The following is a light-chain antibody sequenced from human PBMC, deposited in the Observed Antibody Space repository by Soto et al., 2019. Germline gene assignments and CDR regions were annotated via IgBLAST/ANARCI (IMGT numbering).Light chain of an antibody. J-gene: IGKJ1*01. Sequence: DVVMTQSPLSLPVTLGQPASISCRSSQSLVYVDGNTYLNWFQQRPGQSPRRLIYKVSNRDSGVPDRFSGIGSGTDFTLRISRVEAEDVGLYYCMQGRHWPWTFGQGTKVEIK. V-gene: IGKV2-30*01. CDR1: QSLVYVDGNTY. CDR3: MQGRHWPWT. CDR2: KVS.